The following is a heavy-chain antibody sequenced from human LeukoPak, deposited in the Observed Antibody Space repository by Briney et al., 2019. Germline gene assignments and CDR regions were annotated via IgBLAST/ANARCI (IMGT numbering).Heavy chain of an antibody. CDR1: GDTFGNYA. J-gene: IGHJ4*02. Sequence: ASVKVSCKASGDTFGNYAINWVRQATGQGLEWMGWMNPNSGNTGYAQKFQGRVTMTRNTSISTAYMELSSLRSEDTAVYYCARGLGIRSTTDGYWGQGTLVTVSS. CDR3: ARGLGIRSTTDGY. CDR2: MNPNSGNT. D-gene: IGHD1-1*01. V-gene: IGHV1-8*02.